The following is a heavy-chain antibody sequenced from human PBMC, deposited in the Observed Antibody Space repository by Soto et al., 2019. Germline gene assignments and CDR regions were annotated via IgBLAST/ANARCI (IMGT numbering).Heavy chain of an antibody. D-gene: IGHD3-9*01. Sequence: PGGSLRLSCAASGFTFSSYAMSWVRQAPGKGLEWVSAISGSGGSTYYADSVKGRFTISRDNSKNTLYLQMNSLRAEDTAVYYCAKGRVNYDIHRYYFDYSCQGTLVTVSS. V-gene: IGHV3-23*01. CDR2: ISGSGGST. J-gene: IGHJ4*02. CDR3: AKGRVNYDIHRYYFDY. CDR1: GFTFSSYA.